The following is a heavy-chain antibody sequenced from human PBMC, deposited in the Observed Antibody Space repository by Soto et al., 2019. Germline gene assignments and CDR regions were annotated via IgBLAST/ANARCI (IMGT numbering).Heavy chain of an antibody. D-gene: IGHD2-15*01. CDR1: GDTKTELS. V-gene: IGHV1-24*01. CDR3: SSEAYCSGGSCYAFYY. Sequence: ASVKVSCKVSGDTKTELSMDWARQAKGKRVEWMGGFDPEDGEPIYAQKFQGRVTMTEDTSTDTAYMELSSLRSEDTAVYYCSSEAYCSGGSCYAFYYCAQGTLVTVSS. CDR2: FDPEDGEP. J-gene: IGHJ4*02.